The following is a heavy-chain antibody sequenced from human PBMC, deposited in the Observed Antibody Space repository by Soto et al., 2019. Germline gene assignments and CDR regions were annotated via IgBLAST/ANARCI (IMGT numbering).Heavy chain of an antibody. V-gene: IGHV3-21*01. D-gene: IGHD3-10*01. Sequence: KTGGSLRLSCAASGFTFSSYSMNWVRQAPGKGLEWVSSISSSSSYIYYADSGKGRFTISRDNAKNSLYLQMNSLRAEDTAVYYCARDRVSYGMDVWGQGTTVTVSS. J-gene: IGHJ6*02. CDR2: ISSSSSYI. CDR1: GFTFSSYS. CDR3: ARDRVSYGMDV.